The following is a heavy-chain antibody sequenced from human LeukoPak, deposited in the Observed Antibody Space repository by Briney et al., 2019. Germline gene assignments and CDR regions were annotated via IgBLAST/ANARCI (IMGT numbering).Heavy chain of an antibody. Sequence: SETLSLTCAVYGGSFSGYYWSWIRQPPGKGLEWIGEINHSGSTNYNPSLKGRVTISVDTSKNQFSLKLSSVTAADTAVYYCARGKPLLRLFDPWGQGTLVTVSS. CDR2: INHSGST. CDR1: GGSFSGYY. J-gene: IGHJ5*02. CDR3: ARGKPLLRLFDP. D-gene: IGHD3-16*01. V-gene: IGHV4-34*01.